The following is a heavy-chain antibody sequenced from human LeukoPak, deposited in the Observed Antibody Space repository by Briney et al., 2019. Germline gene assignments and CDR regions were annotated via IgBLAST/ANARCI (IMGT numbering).Heavy chain of an antibody. J-gene: IGHJ4*02. CDR3: ARGQQLGRDFDY. CDR1: GESFSGYY. Sequence: SETLSLTCAVYGESFSGYYWSWIRQPPGKGLEWIGEINHSGSTNYNPSLKSRVTISVDPSKNQFSLKLSSVTAADTAVYYCARGQQLGRDFDYWGQGALVTVSS. D-gene: IGHD6-13*01. V-gene: IGHV4-34*01. CDR2: INHSGST.